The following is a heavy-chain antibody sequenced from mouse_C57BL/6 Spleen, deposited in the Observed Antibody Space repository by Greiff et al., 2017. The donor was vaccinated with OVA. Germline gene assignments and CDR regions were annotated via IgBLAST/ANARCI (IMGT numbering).Heavy chain of an antibody. CDR1: GYTFTSYW. Sequence: QVQLQQPGAELVKPGASVKLSCKASGYTFTSYWMHWVKQRPGQGLEWIGMIHPNSGSTNYNEKFKSKATLTVDKSSSTAYMQLSSLTSEDSAVYDCARGYYGSSYVDYWGQGTTLTVSS. CDR3: ARGYYGSSYVDY. V-gene: IGHV1-64*01. CDR2: IHPNSGST. J-gene: IGHJ2*01. D-gene: IGHD1-1*01.